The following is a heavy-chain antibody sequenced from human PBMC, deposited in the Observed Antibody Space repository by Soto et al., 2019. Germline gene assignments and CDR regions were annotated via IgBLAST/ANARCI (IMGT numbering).Heavy chain of an antibody. CDR3: ARDREGYSYGYGYYYYGMDV. Sequence: GGSLRLSCAASGVPFSSYSMNWVRQAPGKGLEWVSYISSSSSTIYYADSVKGRFTISRDNAKNSLYLQMNSPRDEDTAVYYCARDREGYSYGYGYYYYGMDVWGQGTTVTVSS. D-gene: IGHD5-18*01. CDR1: GVPFSSYS. CDR2: ISSSSSTI. J-gene: IGHJ6*02. V-gene: IGHV3-48*02.